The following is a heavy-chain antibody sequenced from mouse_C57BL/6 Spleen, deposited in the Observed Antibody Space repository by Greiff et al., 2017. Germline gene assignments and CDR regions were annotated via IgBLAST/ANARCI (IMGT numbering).Heavy chain of an antibody. CDR3: ARGGGPADY. J-gene: IGHJ2*01. CDR1: GYTFTSYW. CDR2: IDPSDSYT. V-gene: IGHV1-69*01. Sequence: QVHVKQPGAELVMPGASVKLSCKASGYTFTSYWMHWVKQRPGQGLEWIGEIDPSDSYTNYNQKVKGKFTLTVDKSSSTAYMQSRSLTYEDSEDYYCARGGGPADYWGQGTTLTVSS.